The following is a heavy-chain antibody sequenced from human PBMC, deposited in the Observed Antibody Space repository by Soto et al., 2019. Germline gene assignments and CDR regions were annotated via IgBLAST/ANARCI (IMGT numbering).Heavy chain of an antibody. D-gene: IGHD3-22*01. CDR2: IYNSGNT. J-gene: IGHJ4*02. CDR3: ARLGGYYQALDS. V-gene: IGHV4-59*08. CDR1: GGSISGYF. Sequence: PSETLSLTCTVSGGSISGYFWSWIRQPPGKGLEWIGNIYNSGNTNYNPSLMSRVTISVDTSKNQVSLKLTSVTAADTAVYYCARLGGYYQALDSWGPGTLVTVSS.